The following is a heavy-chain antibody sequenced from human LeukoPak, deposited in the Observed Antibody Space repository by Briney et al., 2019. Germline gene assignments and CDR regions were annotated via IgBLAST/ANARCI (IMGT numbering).Heavy chain of an antibody. CDR1: GFTVSSNY. D-gene: IGHD6-19*01. CDR2: IYSGGST. Sequence: GGSLRLSCAASGFTVSSNYMSWVRQAPGKGLEWVPVIYSGGSTYYADSVKARFTISRDNSKNTLYLQMNSLRAEDTAVYYCASSSSGWGTYYFDYWGQGTLVTVSS. CDR3: ASSSSGWGTYYFDY. V-gene: IGHV3-66*01. J-gene: IGHJ4*02.